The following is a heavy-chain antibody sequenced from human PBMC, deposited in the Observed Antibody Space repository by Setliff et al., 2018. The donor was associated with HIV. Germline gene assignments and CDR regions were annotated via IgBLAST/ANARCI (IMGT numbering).Heavy chain of an antibody. CDR1: GGISSTHA. D-gene: IGHD3-10*01. V-gene: IGHV1-69*10. J-gene: IGHJ3*02. Sequence: GASVKVSCKASGGISSTHAINWVRQAPGQGPEWMGQIISILDITSYAQKSQGRVSITADESTSTFYMELSDLTSADTAVYYCTGPRGDEAFDIWGQGTKVTVSS. CDR2: IISILDIT. CDR3: TGPRGDEAFDI.